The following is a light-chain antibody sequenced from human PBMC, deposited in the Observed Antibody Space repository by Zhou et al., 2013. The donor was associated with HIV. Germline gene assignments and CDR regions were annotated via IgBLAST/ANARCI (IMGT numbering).Light chain of an antibody. CDR1: QDINSA. CDR2: DAS. Sequence: AIQLTQSPSSLSASVGDRVTITCRASQDINSALAWYQQKPGKAPKLLMYDASSLESGVPSRFSGSGSGTDFTLTISSLQPEDFATYYCQQFNTYASFGGGTKGGYQT. J-gene: IGKJ4*01. CDR3: QQFNTYAS. V-gene: IGKV1-13*02.